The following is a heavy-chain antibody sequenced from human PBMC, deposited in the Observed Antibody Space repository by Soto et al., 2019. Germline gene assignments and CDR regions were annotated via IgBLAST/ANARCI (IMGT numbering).Heavy chain of an antibody. Sequence: SETLARGCTVSGASVRNYFWTWIRQPQGKGLEWIGYIHYSGTTSFFPSYNPSLRSRVTISEDTSKNQFSLKLLSVTTADTAVYFCAAGEASSRNLAPYYLDFWGQGTLVTVSS. J-gene: IGHJ4*02. V-gene: IGHV4-59*02. CDR2: IHYSGTT. CDR3: AAGEASSRNLAPYYLDF. CDR1: GASVRNYF. D-gene: IGHD6-13*01.